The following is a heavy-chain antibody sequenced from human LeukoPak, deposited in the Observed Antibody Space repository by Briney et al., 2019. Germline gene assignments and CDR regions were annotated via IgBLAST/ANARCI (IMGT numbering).Heavy chain of an antibody. V-gene: IGHV3-11*01. Sequence: GGSLRLSCAASGFTFTDYYMSWIRQAPGKGLEWVSYISSSGSTIYYADSVKGRFTISRDNAKNSLYLQMNSLRAEDTAAYYCARAPPLGRFLEWLSPHFDYWGQGTLVTVSS. CDR3: ARAPPLGRFLEWLSPHFDY. J-gene: IGHJ4*02. D-gene: IGHD3-3*01. CDR2: ISSSGSTI. CDR1: GFTFTDYY.